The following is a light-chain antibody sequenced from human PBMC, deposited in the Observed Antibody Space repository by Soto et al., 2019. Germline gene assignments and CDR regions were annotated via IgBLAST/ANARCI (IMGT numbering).Light chain of an antibody. V-gene: IGLV2-14*01. CDR3: SSYTNYNTPWV. CDR1: SGDVGGYNF. Sequence: QSALTQPASVSGSPGQSITISCTGTSGDVGGYNFVSWYQQHPGKAPKLMICDVSDRPSGVSNRFSGSKSGNTASLTISGLQAEDEADYYCSSYTNYNTPWVLGTGTKVTVL. J-gene: IGLJ1*01. CDR2: DVS.